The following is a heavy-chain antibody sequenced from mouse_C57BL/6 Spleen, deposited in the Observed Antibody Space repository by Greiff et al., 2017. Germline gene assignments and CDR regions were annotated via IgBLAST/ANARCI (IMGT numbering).Heavy chain of an antibody. CDR2: IDPSDSYT. D-gene: IGHD1-1*01. J-gene: IGHJ4*01. V-gene: IGHV1-69*01. CDR1: GYTFTSYW. CDR3: ARMGDYGSSYGAMDY. Sequence: QVQLKESGAELVMPGASVKLSCKASGYTFTSYWMHWVKQRPGQGLEWIGEIDPSDSYTNYNQKFKGKSTLTVDKSSSTAYMQLSSLTSEDSAVYYCARMGDYGSSYGAMDYWGQGTSVTVSS.